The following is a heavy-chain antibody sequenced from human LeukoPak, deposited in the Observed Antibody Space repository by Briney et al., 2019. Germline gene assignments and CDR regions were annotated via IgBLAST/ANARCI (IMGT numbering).Heavy chain of an antibody. D-gene: IGHD3-22*01. CDR3: ARDQPLYDSSGYYGYY. V-gene: IGHV1-2*02. CDR1: GGTFSSYA. J-gene: IGHJ4*02. Sequence: VKVSCKASGGTFSSYAISWVRQAPGQGLEWMGWINPNSGGTNYAQKFQGRVTMTRDTSISTAYMELSRLRSDDTAVYYCARDQPLYDSSGYYGYYWGQGTLVTVSS. CDR2: INPNSGGT.